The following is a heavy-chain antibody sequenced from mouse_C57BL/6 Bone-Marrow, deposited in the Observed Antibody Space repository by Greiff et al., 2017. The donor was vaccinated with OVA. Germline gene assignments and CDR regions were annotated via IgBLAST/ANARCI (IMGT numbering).Heavy chain of an antibody. D-gene: IGHD1-1*01. Sequence: VKLQESGAELARPGASVKLSCKASGYTFTSYGISWVKQRTGQGLEWIGEIYPRSGNTYYNEQSKGKATLTADKSSSTAYMELRSLTSEDSAVYFCAREDYGSTHAMDYWGQGPSVTVSS. V-gene: IGHV1-81*01. CDR3: AREDYGSTHAMDY. J-gene: IGHJ4*01. CDR1: GYTFTSYG. CDR2: IYPRSGNT.